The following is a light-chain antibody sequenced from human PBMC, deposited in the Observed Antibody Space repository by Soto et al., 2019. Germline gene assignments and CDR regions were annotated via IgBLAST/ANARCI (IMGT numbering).Light chain of an antibody. J-gene: IGKJ1*01. CDR1: QNINNW. CDR3: QPMRT. Sequence: DIRMTQSPSTLSESIGDRVTITCRASQNINNWIAWYQQKPGKAPKFLIYDASPLESGVPSRFSGSGFGKEFSLTGRSLQPDDFGSYYCQPMRTFGQGTKVEMK. V-gene: IGKV1-5*01. CDR2: DAS.